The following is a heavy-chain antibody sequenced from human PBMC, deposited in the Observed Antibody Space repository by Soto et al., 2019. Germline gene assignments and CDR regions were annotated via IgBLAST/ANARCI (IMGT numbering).Heavy chain of an antibody. Sequence: GGSLRLSCAASGFTFSSYSMNWVRQAPGKGLEWVSSISSSSSYIYYADSVKGRFTISRDNAKNSLYLQMTSLRDEDTAVYYCARADPDTDDFWSGYAHYFDYWGQGNRVTVSS. CDR3: ARADPDTDDFWSGYAHYFDY. CDR1: GFTFSSYS. J-gene: IGHJ4*02. D-gene: IGHD3-3*01. V-gene: IGHV3-21*01. CDR2: ISSSSSYI.